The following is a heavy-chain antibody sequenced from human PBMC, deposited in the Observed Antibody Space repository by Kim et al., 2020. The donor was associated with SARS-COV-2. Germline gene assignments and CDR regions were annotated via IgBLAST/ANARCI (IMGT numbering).Heavy chain of an antibody. J-gene: IGHJ6*03. D-gene: IGHD4-17*01. CDR1: GFTFTSSA. CDR3: AADPSNETLRLPLGYYYMDV. CDR2: IVVGSGNT. V-gene: IGHV1-58*01. Sequence: SVKVSCKASGFTFTSSAVQWVRQARGQRLEWIGWIVVGSGNTNYAQKFQERVTITRDMSTSTAYMELSSLRSEDTAVYYCAADPSNETLRLPLGYYYMDVWGKGTTVTVSS.